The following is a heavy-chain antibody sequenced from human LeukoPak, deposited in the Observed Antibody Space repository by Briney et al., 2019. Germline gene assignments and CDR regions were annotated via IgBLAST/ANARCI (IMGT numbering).Heavy chain of an antibody. V-gene: IGHV3-30-3*01. J-gene: IGHJ4*02. CDR3: ARVLSGHTDFDY. CDR2: ISYDGSNK. Sequence: GRSLRLSCAASGFTFSSYAMHWVRQAPGKGLEWVAVISYDGSNKYYADSVKGRFTISRDNSKNTLYLQMNSLRAEDTAVYYCARVLSGHTDFDYWGQGTLVTVSS. D-gene: IGHD2-15*01. CDR1: GFTFSSYA.